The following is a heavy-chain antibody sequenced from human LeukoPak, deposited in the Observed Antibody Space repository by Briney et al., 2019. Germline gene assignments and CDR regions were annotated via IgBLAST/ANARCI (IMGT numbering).Heavy chain of an antibody. J-gene: IGHJ6*02. Sequence: GASVTVSCKASGGTFSSYAISWVRQAPGQGLEWMGRIIPILGIANYAQKFQGRVTITADKSTSTAYMELSSLRSGDTAVYYCARVSRTYYYGSGSSPPEYYYYGMDVWGQGTTVTVSS. D-gene: IGHD3-10*01. CDR3: ARVSRTYYYGSGSSPPEYYYYGMDV. CDR1: GGTFSSYA. CDR2: IIPILGIA. V-gene: IGHV1-69*04.